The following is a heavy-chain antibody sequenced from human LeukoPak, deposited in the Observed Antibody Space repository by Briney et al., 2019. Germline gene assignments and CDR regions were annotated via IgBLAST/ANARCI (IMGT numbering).Heavy chain of an antibody. CDR1: GYSISNGYY. Sequence: SETLSLTCSVSGYSISNGYYWGWIRQPPGKGLEWIGSTSHSGDTYYNPSLKSRVTMSVDASKNQFALKMNSLTAADTAVYYCVRDAWEDSRDDSLGYWGQGTLVTVSS. CDR3: VRDAWEDSRDDSLGY. V-gene: IGHV4-38-2*02. CDR2: TSHSGDT. D-gene: IGHD3-22*01. J-gene: IGHJ4*02.